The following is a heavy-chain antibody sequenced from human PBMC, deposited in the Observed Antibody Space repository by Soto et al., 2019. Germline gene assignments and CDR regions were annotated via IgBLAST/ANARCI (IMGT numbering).Heavy chain of an antibody. V-gene: IGHV1-8*01. Sequence: ASVKVSCKASGYTFTNYNINWVRQATGQGLEWMGWMNPKTGNTGYAEKFQGRVTMTRNSSINTAFMELSGLRSEDTAVYYCARGAASDPSFYYHYMDVWGKGTTVTAP. J-gene: IGHJ6*03. CDR1: GYTFTNYN. CDR2: MNPKTGNT. CDR3: ARGAASDPSFYYHYMDV. D-gene: IGHD6-25*01.